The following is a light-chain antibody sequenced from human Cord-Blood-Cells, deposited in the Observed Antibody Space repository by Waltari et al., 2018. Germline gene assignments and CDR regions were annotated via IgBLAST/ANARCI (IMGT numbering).Light chain of an antibody. J-gene: IGLJ3*02. Sequence: QSVLTQPPSASGTPGPRVPISCSGSSSNIGRNYVYWYQQLPGTAPKLLIYRNNQRPSGVPDRFSGSKSGTSASLAISGLRSEDEADYYCAAWDDSLSGVFGGGTKLTVL. V-gene: IGLV1-47*01. CDR1: SSNIGRNY. CDR3: AAWDDSLSGV. CDR2: RNN.